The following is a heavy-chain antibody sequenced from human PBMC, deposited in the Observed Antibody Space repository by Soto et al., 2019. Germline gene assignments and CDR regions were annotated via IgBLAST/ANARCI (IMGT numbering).Heavy chain of an antibody. J-gene: IGHJ5*02. Sequence: SETLSLTCTVSGGSISSGDYYWSWIRQPPGKGLEWIGYIYYSGRTYYNPSLKSRVTISVDTSKNQFSLKLSSVTAADTAVYYCASHSSSWYETGFDPWGQGTLVTVSS. CDR3: ASHSSSWYETGFDP. D-gene: IGHD6-13*01. V-gene: IGHV4-30-4*01. CDR1: GGSISSGDYY. CDR2: IYYSGRT.